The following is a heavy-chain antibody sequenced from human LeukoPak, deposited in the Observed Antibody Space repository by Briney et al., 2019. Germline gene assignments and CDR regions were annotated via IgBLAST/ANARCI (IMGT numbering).Heavy chain of an antibody. Sequence: PSETLSLTCTVSGGSISSYYWSWIRQPPGKGLEWIGYIYYSGSTNYNPSLKSRVTISVDTSKNQFSLKLSSVTAADTAVYYCASSVSQMTTVTTGPGLYYYGMDVWGQGTTVTVSS. CDR2: IYYSGST. CDR3: ASSVSQMTTVTTGPGLYYYGMDV. V-gene: IGHV4-59*08. CDR1: GGSISSYY. J-gene: IGHJ6*02. D-gene: IGHD4-17*01.